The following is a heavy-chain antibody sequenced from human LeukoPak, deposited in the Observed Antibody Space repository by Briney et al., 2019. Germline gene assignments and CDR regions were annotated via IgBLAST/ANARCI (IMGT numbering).Heavy chain of an antibody. CDR2: IYYSGST. V-gene: IGHV4-59*01. J-gene: IGHJ4*02. Sequence: SETLSLTCTVSGGSISSYYWSWIRQPPGKGLEWIGNIYYSGSTNYNPSLKSRVTISVDTSKNQFSLKLSSVTAADTAVYYCARGHPGAFDYWGQGTLVTVSS. CDR3: ARGHPGAFDY. CDR1: GGSISSYY.